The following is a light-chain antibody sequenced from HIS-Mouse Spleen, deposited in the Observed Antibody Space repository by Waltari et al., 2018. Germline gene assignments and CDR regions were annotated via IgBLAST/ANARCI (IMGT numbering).Light chain of an antibody. CDR1: ALPKKY. CDR2: EDS. Sequence: SYELTQPPSVSVSPGQTARITCSGDALPKKYAYWYQQKSGQAPVLVIYEDSKRPSWIPERCSGSSSGTMATLTISGAQVEDEADYYCYSTDSSGNHRVFGGGTKLTVL. V-gene: IGLV3-10*01. CDR3: YSTDSSGNHRV. J-gene: IGLJ2*01.